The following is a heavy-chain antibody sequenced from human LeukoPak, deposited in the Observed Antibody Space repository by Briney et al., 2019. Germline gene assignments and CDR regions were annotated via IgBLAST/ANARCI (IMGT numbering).Heavy chain of an antibody. CDR3: TRDKASSGRPAIFDY. Sequence: PGGSLRLSCAASGITFSTYWMTWVRQAPGKGLEWVANIEEDGSERYYVDSVKGRFTISRDNAKNSLYLQMNSLRAEDTAVYYCTRDKASSGRPAIFDYWGQGTLVTVPS. D-gene: IGHD6-19*01. CDR2: IEEDGSER. V-gene: IGHV3-7*03. CDR1: GITFSTYW. J-gene: IGHJ4*02.